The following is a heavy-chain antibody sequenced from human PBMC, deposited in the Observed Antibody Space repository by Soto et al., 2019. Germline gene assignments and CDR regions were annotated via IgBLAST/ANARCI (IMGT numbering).Heavy chain of an antibody. J-gene: IGHJ4*02. Sequence: GGSLRLSCAASGFTVSSNYMSWVRQAPGKGLEWFSVFYSGGSTYYADSVKGRFTISRDNSKNSLYLQMNSLRAEDTAVYYCASAGYCSSTSCIYRGGYYFDYWGQGTLVTVSS. D-gene: IGHD2-2*01. V-gene: IGHV3-53*01. CDR3: ASAGYCSSTSCIYRGGYYFDY. CDR1: GFTVSSNY. CDR2: FYSGGST.